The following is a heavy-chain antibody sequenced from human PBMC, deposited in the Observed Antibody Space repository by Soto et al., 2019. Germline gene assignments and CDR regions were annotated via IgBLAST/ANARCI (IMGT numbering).Heavy chain of an antibody. D-gene: IGHD2-21*01. CDR2: IHYSGNT. V-gene: IGHV4-59*01. Sequence: QVQLQESGPGLLKPSETLSLTCTVAGGSISTYYWSWIRQSPGRGLEWIGYIHYSGNTHYNPSLKSRVTISVDTSKNQFSLKLTSVTAADTAVYYCARDRYCGGQCYDTWGQGTMVTVSS. J-gene: IGHJ3*01. CDR1: GGSISTYY. CDR3: ARDRYCGGQCYDT.